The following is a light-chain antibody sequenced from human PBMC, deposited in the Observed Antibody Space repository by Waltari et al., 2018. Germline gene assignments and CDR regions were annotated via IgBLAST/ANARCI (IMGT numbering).Light chain of an antibody. V-gene: IGKV3-11*01. J-gene: IGKJ4*01. CDR3: HEKLT. CDR2: DAS. Sequence: EIVLTQSPATLSLSPGERATLSCRASQSVSIYLAWYQQKPGQAPRLLIYDASNRATGIPARFSGSGSGTDFTLTISSLEPEDFAVYYCHEKLTFGGGTKVEIK. CDR1: QSVSIY.